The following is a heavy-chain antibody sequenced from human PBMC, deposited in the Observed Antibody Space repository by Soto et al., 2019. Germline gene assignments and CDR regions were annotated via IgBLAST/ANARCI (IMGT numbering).Heavy chain of an antibody. CDR1: GGSISSGTYY. V-gene: IGHV4-31*03. Sequence: SETLSLTCTVSGGSISSGTYYWTWSRQHPGKGREWIGYIHYSGTTLANPSLRSRVTISVDRSKDQFSLNLSSVTDADPAVYYWARDSPVAGTSCFESWGQGALVTVSS. CDR2: IHYSGTT. J-gene: IGHJ4*02. D-gene: IGHD6-19*01. CDR3: ARDSPVAGTSCFES.